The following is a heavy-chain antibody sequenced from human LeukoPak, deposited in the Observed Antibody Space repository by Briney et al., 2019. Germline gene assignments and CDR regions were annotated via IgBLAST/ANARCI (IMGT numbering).Heavy chain of an antibody. V-gene: IGHV4-34*01. CDR2: INHSGST. CDR1: GGSFSGYY. CDR3: ARRVSNPIGAFDI. Sequence: SETLSLTCAVYGGSFSGYYWSWIRQPPGKGLEWIGEINHSGSTNYNPSLKSRVTISVDTSKNQFSLKLSSVTAADTAVYYCARRVSNPIGAFDIWGQGTMVTVSS. D-gene: IGHD5/OR15-5a*01. J-gene: IGHJ3*02.